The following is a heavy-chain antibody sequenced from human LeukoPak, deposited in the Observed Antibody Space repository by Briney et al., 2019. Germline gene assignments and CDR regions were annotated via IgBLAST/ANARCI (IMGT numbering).Heavy chain of an antibody. D-gene: IGHD6-19*01. V-gene: IGHV3-23*01. CDR2: ISGSGGST. Sequence: GGSLRLSCAASGFTFSSYAMSWVRQAPGKGLEWVSAISGSGGSTYYADSVEGRFTISRDNSKNTLYLQMNSLRAEDTAVYYCAKGTYSSGWYFDYWGQGTLVTVSS. CDR3: AKGTYSSGWYFDY. J-gene: IGHJ4*02. CDR1: GFTFSSYA.